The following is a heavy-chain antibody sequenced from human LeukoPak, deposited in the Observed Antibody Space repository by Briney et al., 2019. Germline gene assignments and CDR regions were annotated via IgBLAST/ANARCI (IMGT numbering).Heavy chain of an antibody. J-gene: IGHJ4*02. Sequence: GGSLRLSCAASGFTFSTYTMNWVRQAPGKGLEWVSSITGRSSYTYYSDSVKGRFTISRDNAKNSLYLQMSSVRAEDTAVYYCARSVVGRAAQFDEGGQGTLVTVSS. CDR2: ITGRSSYT. V-gene: IGHV3-21*01. CDR3: ARSVVGRAAQFDE. CDR1: GFTFSTYT. D-gene: IGHD2-21*01.